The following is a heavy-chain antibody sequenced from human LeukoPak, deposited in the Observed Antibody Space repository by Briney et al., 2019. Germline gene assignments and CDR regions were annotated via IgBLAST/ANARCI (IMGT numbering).Heavy chain of an antibody. CDR3: ARRRRVTMVRGVYYYYMDV. CDR2: ISAYNGNT. J-gene: IGHJ6*03. D-gene: IGHD3-10*01. CDR1: GYTFTSYG. Sequence: GSVKVSCKASGYTFTSYGISWVRQAPGQGVEWMGWISAYNGNTNYAQKLQGRVTMTTDTSTSTAYMELRSLRSDDTAVYYCARRRRVTMVRGVYYYYMDVWGKGTTVTISS. V-gene: IGHV1-18*01.